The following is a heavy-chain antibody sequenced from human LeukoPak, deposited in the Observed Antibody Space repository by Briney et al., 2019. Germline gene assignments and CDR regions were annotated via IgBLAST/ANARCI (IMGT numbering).Heavy chain of an antibody. D-gene: IGHD5-12*01. Sequence: EASVKVSCKASGGTFSSYAISWVRQAPGQGLEWMGGIIPIFGTANYAQKFQGRVTITSDESTSTAYMELSSLRSEDTAVYYCARDPPAGYDSESAGAPRHLDYWGQGTLVTVSS. CDR2: IIPIFGTA. V-gene: IGHV1-69*13. J-gene: IGHJ4*02. CDR3: ARDPPAGYDSESAGAPRHLDY. CDR1: GGTFSSYA.